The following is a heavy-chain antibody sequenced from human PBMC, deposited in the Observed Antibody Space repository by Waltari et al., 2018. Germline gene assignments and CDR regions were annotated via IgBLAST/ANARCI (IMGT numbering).Heavy chain of an antibody. CDR1: GGSISSGGSY. D-gene: IGHD2-15*01. Sequence: QVQLQESGPGLVKPSQTLSLTCTVSGGSISSGGSYWSWIRQHPGKGLEWIGYIYHSGSTYYNPSLKSRVTISVDRSKNQFSLKLSSVTAADTAVYYCAREYHDIVVVVATNDAFDIWGQGTMVTVSS. J-gene: IGHJ3*02. CDR3: AREYHDIVVVVATNDAFDI. V-gene: IGHV4-31*03. CDR2: IYHSGST.